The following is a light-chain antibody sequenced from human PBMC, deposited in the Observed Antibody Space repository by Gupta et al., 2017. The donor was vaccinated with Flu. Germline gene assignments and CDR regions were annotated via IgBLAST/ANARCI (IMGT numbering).Light chain of an antibody. V-gene: IGLV1-44*01. J-gene: IGLJ1*01. Sequence: QSVLPQPPSASGTPGQRVTIPCSGSSSNIGSNTVNWYQQLPGTAPKLLIYSNNQRPSGVPDRFSGSKSGTSASLAIGGLQSEDEADYYCAAWDDSLNGYVFGTGTKVTVL. CDR1: SSNIGSNT. CDR2: SNN. CDR3: AAWDDSLNGYV.